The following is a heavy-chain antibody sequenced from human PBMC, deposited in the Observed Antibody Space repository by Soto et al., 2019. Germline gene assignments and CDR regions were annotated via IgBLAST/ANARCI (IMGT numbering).Heavy chain of an antibody. CDR2: IYYSGST. D-gene: IGHD3-16*02. CDR3: ARDRYDYVWGSYRYTGGYFDY. J-gene: IGHJ4*02. Sequence: SETLSLTCTVSGGSISSSSYYWGWIRQPPGKGMEWIGSIYYSGSTYYNPSLKSRVTISVDTSKDQFSLKLSSVTAADTAVYYCARDRYDYVWGSYRYTGGYFDYWGQGTLVTVSS. CDR1: GGSISSSSYY. V-gene: IGHV4-39*07.